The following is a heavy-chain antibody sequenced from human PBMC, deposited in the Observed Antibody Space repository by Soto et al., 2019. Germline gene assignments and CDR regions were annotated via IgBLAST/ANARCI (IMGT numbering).Heavy chain of an antibody. D-gene: IGHD2-15*01. CDR1: GGSFSGYY. CDR3: ARSPRRVGGKWYLDY. Sequence: PSETLSLTCAVYGGSFSGYYWSWIRQPPGKGLEWIGDINHSGRTNYNPSLKSRVTISVDTSKNQFSLNLTSVTAADTAVYYCARSPRRVGGKWYLDYWGPGALVTVSS. V-gene: IGHV4-34*01. J-gene: IGHJ4*02. CDR2: INHSGRT.